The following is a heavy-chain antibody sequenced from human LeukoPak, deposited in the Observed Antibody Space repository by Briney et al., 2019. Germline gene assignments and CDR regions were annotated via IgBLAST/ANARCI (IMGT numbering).Heavy chain of an antibody. CDR1: GFTFSRLG. CDR2: ISDDGSSK. CDR3: AKTYCSSTDCSDY. V-gene: IGHV3-30*18. J-gene: IGHJ4*02. Sequence: PGGSLRLSCAASGFTFSRLGMHWVRQAPGKGLEWVAFISDDGSSKYYADSVKGRFTISRDNSKNTLYLQMNSLRAEDTAVFYCAKTYCSSTDCSDYWGQETLVTVSS. D-gene: IGHD2-2*01.